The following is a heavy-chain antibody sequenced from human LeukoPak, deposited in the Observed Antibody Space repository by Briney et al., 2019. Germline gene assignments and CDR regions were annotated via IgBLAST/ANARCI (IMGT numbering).Heavy chain of an antibody. CDR1: GYTFTSYG. Sequence: ASVKVSCKASGYTFTSYGISWVRQAPGQGLEWMGWISAYNGNTNYAQKLQGRVTMTTDTSTSTAYMELRSLRSDDTAVYYCARTGSHYYYYYYMDVWGKGTTVTVSS. CDR2: ISAYNGNT. J-gene: IGHJ6*03. V-gene: IGHV1-18*01. D-gene: IGHD6-13*01. CDR3: ARTGSHYYYYYYMDV.